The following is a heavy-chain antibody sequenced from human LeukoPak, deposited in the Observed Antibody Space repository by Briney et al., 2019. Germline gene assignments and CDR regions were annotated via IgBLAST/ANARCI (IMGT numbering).Heavy chain of an antibody. J-gene: IGHJ4*02. CDR3: ARGLLWFGELFLYFDY. CDR2: IYYSGST. D-gene: IGHD3-10*01. V-gene: IGHV4-30-4*01. Sequence: SQTLSLTCTVSGCSISSGDYYWSWIRQPPGKGLEWIGYIYYSGSTYYNPSLKSRVTISVDTSKNQFSLKLSSVTAADTAVYYCARGLLWFGELFLYFDYWGQGTLVTVSS. CDR1: GCSISSGDYY.